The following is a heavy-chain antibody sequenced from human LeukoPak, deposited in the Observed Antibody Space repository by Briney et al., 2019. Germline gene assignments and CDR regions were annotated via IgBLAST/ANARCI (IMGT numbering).Heavy chain of an antibody. CDR2: IYYSGST. Sequence: SETLSLTCTVSGGSISSSSYYWGWIRQPPGKGLEWIGSIYYSGSTYYNPSLKSRVTISVDTSKNQFSLKLSSVTAADTAVYYCARLSDTSYYYDSSGVYWYFDLWGRGTPVTVSS. J-gene: IGHJ2*01. CDR1: GGSISSSSYY. D-gene: IGHD3-22*01. CDR3: ARLSDTSYYYDSSGVYWYFDL. V-gene: IGHV4-39*01.